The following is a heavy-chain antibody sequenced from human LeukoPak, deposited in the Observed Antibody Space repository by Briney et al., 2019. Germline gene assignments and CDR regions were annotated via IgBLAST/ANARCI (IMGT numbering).Heavy chain of an antibody. CDR3: AKLAAMVTY. D-gene: IGHD5-18*01. J-gene: IGHJ4*02. CDR2: ISYDGSNK. V-gene: IGHV3-30*18. Sequence: GGSLRLSCAASGFTFSSYGMHWVRQAPGKGLEWVAVISYDGSNKYYADSVKGRFTISRDNSKNTLYLQMNNLRAEDTAVYYCAKLAAMVTYWGQGTLVTVSS. CDR1: GFTFSSYG.